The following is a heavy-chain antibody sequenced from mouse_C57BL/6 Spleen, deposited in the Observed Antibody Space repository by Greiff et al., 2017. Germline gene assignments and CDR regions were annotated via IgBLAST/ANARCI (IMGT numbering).Heavy chain of an antibody. V-gene: IGHV5-4*01. CDR3: ARDGDGGYFDY. J-gene: IGHJ2*01. Sequence: EVQLVESGGGLVKPGGSLKLSCAASGFTFSSYAMSWVRQTPEKRLEWVATISDGGSYTYYPDNVKGRFTISRDNAKNNLYLQMSHLKSEDTAMYYCARDGDGGYFDYWGQGTTLTVSS. CDR1: GFTFSSYA. D-gene: IGHD3-3*01. CDR2: ISDGGSYT.